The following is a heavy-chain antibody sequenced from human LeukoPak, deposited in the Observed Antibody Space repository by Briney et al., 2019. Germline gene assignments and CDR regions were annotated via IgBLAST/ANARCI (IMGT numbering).Heavy chain of an antibody. CDR1: GFTFTSYA. CDR3: ARSVHIGYHDY. Sequence: QSGGSLRLSCAASGFTFTSYAMHWVRQAPGKGLEWVAVISYDGTDKYYADSVKGRFTISRDNSRNTLYLQMNSLRPEDTAVYFCARSVHIGYHDYWGQGTLVTVSS. CDR2: ISYDGTDK. J-gene: IGHJ4*02. D-gene: IGHD2-21*01. V-gene: IGHV3-30*04.